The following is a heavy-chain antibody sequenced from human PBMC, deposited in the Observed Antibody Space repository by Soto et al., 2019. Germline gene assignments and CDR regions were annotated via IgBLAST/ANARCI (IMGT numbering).Heavy chain of an antibody. J-gene: IGHJ4*02. V-gene: IGHV4-4*02. Sequence: QVQLQESGPGLVKPSGTLSLTCAVSGGSISTSNWWSWVRQPPGKGLEWIGEVYRTGSTNYNPSLENRLTISVDKSTNQFSRQLTSVTAADTAVYYCARARATIAAAAIFDCWGQGTLVTVSS. D-gene: IGHD6-13*01. CDR3: ARARATIAAAAIFDC. CDR1: GGSISTSNW. CDR2: VYRTGST.